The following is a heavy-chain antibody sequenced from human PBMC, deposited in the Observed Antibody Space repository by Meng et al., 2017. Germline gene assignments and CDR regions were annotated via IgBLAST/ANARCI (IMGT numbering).Heavy chain of an antibody. Sequence: GGSLRLSCAASGFTFGSYSIHWVRQAPGKGLEWVSSISGGGSYIYYADSVWGRFTISRDNARNSLYLRMNSLRVEDTAVYYCARDLPPSYFDYWGQGTLVTVSS. CDR1: GFTFGSYS. V-gene: IGHV3-21*01. J-gene: IGHJ4*02. CDR3: ARDLPPSYFDY. CDR2: ISGGGSYI.